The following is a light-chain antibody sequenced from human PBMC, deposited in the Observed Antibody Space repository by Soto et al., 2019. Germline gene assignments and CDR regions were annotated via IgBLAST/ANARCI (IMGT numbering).Light chain of an antibody. Sequence: ALTQPRSVSRSPGQSVTISCTGTNSDVGTYNYVSWYQQHPGKAPKLIIYDVTKRPSGVPDRFSGSKSGNTASLIISGLQAADEAEYYCCCCSYAGSSSFRVLFGGGTQLTVL. CDR2: DVT. J-gene: IGLJ2*01. V-gene: IGLV2-11*01. CDR3: CSYAGSSSFRVL. CDR1: NSDVGTYNY.